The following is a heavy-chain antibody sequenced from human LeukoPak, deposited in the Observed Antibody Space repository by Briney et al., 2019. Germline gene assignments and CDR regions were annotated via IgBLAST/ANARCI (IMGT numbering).Heavy chain of an antibody. CDR1: GFTFSSYG. J-gene: IGHJ4*02. CDR2: IRYDGSNK. CDR3: AKVWIQRTGYYFDY. D-gene: IGHD5-18*01. Sequence: PGGSLRLSCAAPGFTFSSYGMHWVRQAPGKGLEWVAFIRYDGSNKYYADSVKGRFTISRDNSKNTLYLQMNSLRAEDTAVYYCAKVWIQRTGYYFDYWGQGTLVTVSS. V-gene: IGHV3-30*02.